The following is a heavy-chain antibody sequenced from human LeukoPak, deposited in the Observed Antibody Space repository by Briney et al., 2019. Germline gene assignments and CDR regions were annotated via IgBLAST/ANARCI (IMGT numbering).Heavy chain of an antibody. Sequence: SETLSLTCAVYGGSFSGYYWSWIRQPPGKGLEWIGEINHSGSTNYNPSLKSRVTISVDTSKNQFSLKLSSVTAADTAVYYCAREDYGEQNFDYWGQETLVTVSS. J-gene: IGHJ4*02. CDR2: INHSGST. V-gene: IGHV4-34*01. CDR1: GGSFSGYY. D-gene: IGHD4-17*01. CDR3: AREDYGEQNFDY.